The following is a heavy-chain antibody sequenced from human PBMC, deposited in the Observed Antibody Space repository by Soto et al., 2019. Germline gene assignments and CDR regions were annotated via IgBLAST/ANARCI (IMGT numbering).Heavy chain of an antibody. CDR2: MYHSGST. D-gene: IGHD3-3*01. CDR3: ARLNADDPNFDY. J-gene: IGHJ4*02. V-gene: IGHV4-39*01. CDR1: GGPISTSSYY. Sequence: SETLSLTCTISGGPISTSSYYGGWIRQPPGKGLEWIASMYHSGSTYYNPSLKSRLTMSVDTSKNQFSLKLSSVTAADTAVYYCARLNADDPNFDYWGQGTLVTVSS.